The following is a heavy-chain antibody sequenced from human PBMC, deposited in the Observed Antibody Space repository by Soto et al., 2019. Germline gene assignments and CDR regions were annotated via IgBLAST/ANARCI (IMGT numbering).Heavy chain of an antibody. J-gene: IGHJ5*02. CDR2: INHSGST. Sequence: SETLSLTCAVYGGSFSGYYWSWFRQPPGKGLEWIGEINHSGSTNYNPSLKSRVTISVDTSKNQLSLKLSSVTAADTAVYYCARGQGYDFWTGYYRPHFNWFDPWRQGTLVTVSS. CDR3: ARGQGYDFWTGYYRPHFNWFDP. CDR1: GGSFSGYY. V-gene: IGHV4-34*01. D-gene: IGHD3-3*01.